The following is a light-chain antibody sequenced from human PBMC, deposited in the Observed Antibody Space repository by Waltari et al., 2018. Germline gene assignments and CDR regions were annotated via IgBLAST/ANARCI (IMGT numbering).Light chain of an antibody. Sequence: EIVLTQSPGTLSLSPGERATLSCRASQSVGRYLAWYQQKHGQAPRLRIYGASTRATGIPDRFSGIGSGTDFSLIISRLEPEDFAVYFCQKYEALPATFGQGTKVEIK. CDR2: GAS. CDR1: QSVGRY. V-gene: IGKV3-20*01. CDR3: QKYEALPAT. J-gene: IGKJ1*01.